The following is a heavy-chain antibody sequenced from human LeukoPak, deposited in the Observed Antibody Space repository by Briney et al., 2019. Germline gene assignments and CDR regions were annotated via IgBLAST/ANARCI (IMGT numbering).Heavy chain of an antibody. V-gene: IGHV1-69*13. D-gene: IGHD3-10*01. CDR3: ARVHHYYGSGSPSPGGWFDP. Sequence: SVKVSCKASGGTFSSYAISWVRQAPGQGLEWMGAIIPIFGSANYAQRFQGRVTIIADESTNTAYMELSSLRSEDTAVYYCARVHHYYGSGSPSPGGWFDPWGQGTLVIVSS. CDR2: IIPIFGSA. CDR1: GGTFSSYA. J-gene: IGHJ5*02.